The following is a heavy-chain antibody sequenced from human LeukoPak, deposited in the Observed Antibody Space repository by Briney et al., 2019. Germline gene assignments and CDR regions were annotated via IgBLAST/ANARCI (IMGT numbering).Heavy chain of an antibody. V-gene: IGHV1-2*02. J-gene: IGHJ5*02. D-gene: IGHD6-19*01. CDR1: GYTFTGYY. Sequence: GASVKVSCKTSGYTFTGYYMHWARQAPGQGLEWMGWINPNSGGTNYAQKFQGRVTMTRDTSISTAYMELSRLRSDDTAVYYCARESKQWLVRKGFDPWGQGTLVTVSS. CDR2: INPNSGGT. CDR3: ARESKQWLVRKGFDP.